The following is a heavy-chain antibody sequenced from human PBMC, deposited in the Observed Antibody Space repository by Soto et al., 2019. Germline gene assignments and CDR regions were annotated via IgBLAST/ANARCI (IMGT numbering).Heavy chain of an antibody. CDR3: AREIELDSGYDYENY. J-gene: IGHJ4*02. Sequence: ASVKVSCKASGGTFSSYTISWVRQAPGQGLEWMGRIIPILGIANYAQKFQGRVTITADKSTSTAYMELSSLRSEDTAVYYCAREIELDSGYDYENYWGQGTLVTVSS. D-gene: IGHD5-12*01. CDR1: GGTFSSYT. CDR2: IIPILGIA. V-gene: IGHV1-69*04.